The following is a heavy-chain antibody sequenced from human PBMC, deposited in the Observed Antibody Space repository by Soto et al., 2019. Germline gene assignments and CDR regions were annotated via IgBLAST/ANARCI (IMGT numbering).Heavy chain of an antibody. CDR3: ARDIGYCSSTSCQNWFDP. Sequence: SVKVSCKASGGTFSSYAISWVRQAPGQGLEWMGGIIPIFGTANYAQKFQGRVTITADESTSTAYMELSSLRSEDTAVYYCARDIGYCSSTSCQNWFDPWGQGTLVTVSS. D-gene: IGHD2-2*01. CDR1: GGTFSSYA. J-gene: IGHJ5*02. V-gene: IGHV1-69*13. CDR2: IIPIFGTA.